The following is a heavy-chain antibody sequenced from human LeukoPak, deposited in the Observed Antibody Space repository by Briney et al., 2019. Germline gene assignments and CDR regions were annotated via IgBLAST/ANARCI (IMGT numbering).Heavy chain of an antibody. CDR2: IKQDGSEK. CDR3: AGPPQAGPFDY. J-gene: IGHJ4*02. V-gene: IGHV3-7*01. CDR1: GFIFSNYW. Sequence: PGGSLRLSCAASGFIFSNYWMTWVRQAPGKGLEWVANIKQDGSEKNYVDSVKGRFTISRDNAKNSLYLQMHSLSAEDTAVYYCAGPPQAGPFDYWGQGTLVAVSS. D-gene: IGHD6-19*01.